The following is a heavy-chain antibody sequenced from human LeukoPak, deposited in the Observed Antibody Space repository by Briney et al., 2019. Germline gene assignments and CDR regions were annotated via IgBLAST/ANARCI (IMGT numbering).Heavy chain of an antibody. Sequence: GRSLRLSCAASGFTFSSYAMHWVRQAPGKGLEWVAVISYDGSNKYYADSVKGRFTISRDNSKNTLYLQMNSLRAEDTAVYYCAKDGRYYYGSGSKFDYWGQGTLVTVSS. CDR1: GFTFSSYA. CDR2: ISYDGSNK. V-gene: IGHV3-30*04. J-gene: IGHJ4*02. D-gene: IGHD3-10*01. CDR3: AKDGRYYYGSGSKFDY.